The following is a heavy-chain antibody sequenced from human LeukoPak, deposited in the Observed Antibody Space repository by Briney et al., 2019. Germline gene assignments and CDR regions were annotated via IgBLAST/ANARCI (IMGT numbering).Heavy chain of an antibody. V-gene: IGHV1-18*01. CDR1: GYTFTSYG. CDR3: ARDSGDSSGYPTYYYYGMDV. J-gene: IGHJ6*02. D-gene: IGHD3-22*01. CDR2: ISAYNGNT. Sequence: GASVKVSCKASGYTFTSYGISWVRQAPGQGLEWMGWISAYNGNTNYAQKLQGRVTMTTDTSTSTAYMELRSLRSDDTAVYYCARDSGDSSGYPTYYYYGMDVWGQGTTVTVSS.